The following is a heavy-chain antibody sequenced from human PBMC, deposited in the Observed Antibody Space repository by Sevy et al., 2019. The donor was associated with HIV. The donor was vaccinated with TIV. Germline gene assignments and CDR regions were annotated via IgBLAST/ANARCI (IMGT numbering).Heavy chain of an antibody. J-gene: IGHJ3*02. Sequence: GGSLRLSCVASEFIFSSHAVSWVRQAPGKGLEWVSAISGDGENTHYADSVRGRFTISRDNFKNPLYPQMNSLRAEDTALYYCARDGRGISAFDIWGPGTMVTVSS. CDR2: ISGDGENT. V-gene: IGHV3-23*01. CDR3: ARDGRGISAFDI. CDR1: EFIFSSHA. D-gene: IGHD3-3*02.